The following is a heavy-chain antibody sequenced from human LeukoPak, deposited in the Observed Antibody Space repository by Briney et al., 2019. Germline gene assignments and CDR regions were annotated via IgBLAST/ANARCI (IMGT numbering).Heavy chain of an antibody. CDR2: ISSSGGTI. CDR3: AREVVLRYFEGYMNV. Sequence: GGSLRLSCAAPGFTFSSYSMNWVRQAPGKGLGWVSYISSSGGTIYHADSVKGRFTISRDNAKNSLYLQMNSLRAEDTAVYYCAREVVLRYFEGYMNVWGKGTTVTVSS. J-gene: IGHJ6*03. V-gene: IGHV3-48*01. D-gene: IGHD3-9*01. CDR1: GFTFSSYS.